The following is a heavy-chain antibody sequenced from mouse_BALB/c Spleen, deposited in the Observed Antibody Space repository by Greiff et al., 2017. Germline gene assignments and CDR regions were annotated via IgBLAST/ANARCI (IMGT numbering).Heavy chain of an antibody. CDR2: ISDGGSYT. D-gene: IGHD2-2*01. CDR3: ARDRGYGTGSYAMDY. J-gene: IGHJ4*01. Sequence: EVKLMESGGGLVKPGGSLKLSCAASGFTFSDYYMYWVRQTPEKRLEWVATISDGGSYTYYPDSVKGRFTISRDNAKNNLYLQMSSLKSEDTAMYCCARDRGYGTGSYAMDYWGQGTSVTVSS. CDR1: GFTFSDYY. V-gene: IGHV5-4*02.